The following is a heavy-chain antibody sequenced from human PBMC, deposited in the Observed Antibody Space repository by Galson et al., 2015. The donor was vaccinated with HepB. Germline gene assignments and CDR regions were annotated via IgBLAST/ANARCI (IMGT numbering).Heavy chain of an antibody. J-gene: IGHJ4*02. D-gene: IGHD5-24*01. CDR2: ITGDGGIA. Sequence: SLRLSCAGSGFTFSSYTMNWVRQAPGKGLEWVSAITGDGGIAGYADYVRGRFTISRDNSKNTLYLQMNSLRAEDTAVFYCAKGDRDGGPYYLDYWGQGILVTVSS. CDR3: AKGDRDGGPYYLDY. CDR1: GFTFSSYT. V-gene: IGHV3-23*01.